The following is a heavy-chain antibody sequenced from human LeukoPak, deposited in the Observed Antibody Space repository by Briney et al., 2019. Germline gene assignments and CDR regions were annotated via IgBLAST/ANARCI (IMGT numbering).Heavy chain of an antibody. V-gene: IGHV3-23*01. J-gene: IGHJ4*02. CDR3: AKDRLVGRELLYFDY. D-gene: IGHD1-26*01. CDR1: GFTFSSYA. Sequence: PGGSLRLSCAASGFTFSSYAMSWVRQAPGKGLEWVSAISGSGGSTYYADSVKGRFTISRDNSKNTLYLQMNSLRAEDTAVYYCAKDRLVGRELLYFDYWGQGTLVTVSS. CDR2: ISGSGGST.